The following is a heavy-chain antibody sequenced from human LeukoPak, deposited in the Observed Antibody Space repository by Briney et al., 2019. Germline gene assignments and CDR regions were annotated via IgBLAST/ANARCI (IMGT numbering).Heavy chain of an antibody. D-gene: IGHD3-10*01. CDR3: AREGGGEWAVRLWFGESPMYNWFDP. CDR1: GFTFSSYA. CDR2: IWYDGSNK. V-gene: IGHV3-33*08. J-gene: IGHJ5*02. Sequence: GGSLRLSCAASGFTFSSYAMHWVRQAPGKGLEWVAVIWYDGSNKYYADSVKGRFTISRDNSKNTLYLQMNSLRAEDTAVYYCAREGGGEWAVRLWFGESPMYNWFDPWGQGTLVTVSS.